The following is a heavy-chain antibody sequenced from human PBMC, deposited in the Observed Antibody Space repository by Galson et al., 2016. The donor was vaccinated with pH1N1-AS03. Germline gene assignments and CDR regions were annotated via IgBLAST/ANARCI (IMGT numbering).Heavy chain of an antibody. J-gene: IGHJ6*02. Sequence: SVKVSCKASGYTFISYVMHWVRQAPGQRLEWMGWINAGNGNTTYSQSFQGRVTITRDTSASKAYIELSSLRSEDTAVYYCARGRGSYGMDVWGQGTTVTVSS. CDR2: INAGNGNT. V-gene: IGHV1-3*01. D-gene: IGHD1-26*01. CDR1: GYTFISYV. CDR3: ARGRGSYGMDV.